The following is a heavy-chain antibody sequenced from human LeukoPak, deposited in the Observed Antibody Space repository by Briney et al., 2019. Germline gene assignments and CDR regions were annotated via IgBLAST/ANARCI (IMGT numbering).Heavy chain of an antibody. CDR1: GFTFSSYA. V-gene: IGHV3-30-3*01. CDR3: ARNQHIVVVTAIYYYYYGMDV. Sequence: GGSLRPSCAASGFTFSSYAMPWVRQAPGKGLEWVAVISYDGSNKYYADSVKGRFTISRDNSKNTLYLQMNSLRAEDTAVYYCARNQHIVVVTAIYYYYYGMDVWGQGTTVTVSS. J-gene: IGHJ6*02. D-gene: IGHD2-21*02. CDR2: ISYDGSNK.